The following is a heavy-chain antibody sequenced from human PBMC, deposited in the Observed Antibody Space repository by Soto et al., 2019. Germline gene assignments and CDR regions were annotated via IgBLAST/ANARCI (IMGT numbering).Heavy chain of an antibody. J-gene: IGHJ6*03. D-gene: IGHD3-3*01. Sequence: EVQLVESGGGVVRPGGSLRLSCAASGFTFDDYGMSWVRQAPGKGLEWVSGINWNGGSTGYADSVKGRFTISRDNAKNSLYLQMNSLRADDTALYHCARTTIFGVVTLGFYMDVWGKGTTVTVSS. CDR1: GFTFDDYG. V-gene: IGHV3-20*01. CDR3: ARTTIFGVVTLGFYMDV. CDR2: INWNGGST.